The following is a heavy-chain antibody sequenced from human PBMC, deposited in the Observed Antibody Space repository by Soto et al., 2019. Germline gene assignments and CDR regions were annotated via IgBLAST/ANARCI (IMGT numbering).Heavy chain of an antibody. J-gene: IGHJ4*02. CDR2: INYSGVST. D-gene: IGHD1-1*01. V-gene: IGHV3-23*01. Sequence: GGSLRLSCAASGFAFSRNDMNWVRQRPGKGLEWVSNINYSGVSTYYSDAVKGRFTISRDNSKNILYLEMNSLKVDDTAVYYCVTDPNWEWGYRGLAALVPVSS. CDR1: GFAFSRND. CDR3: VTDPNWEWGY.